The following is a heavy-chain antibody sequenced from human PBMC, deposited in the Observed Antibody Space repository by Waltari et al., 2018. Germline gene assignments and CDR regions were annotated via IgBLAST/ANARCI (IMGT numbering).Heavy chain of an antibody. Sequence: EVQLVESGGGLVQPGGSLRLSCVVSGINFSKDWMNWVRQAPGKGLEWVANIKPDGSEKYYVDSVKGRLTISRDNAKNSLFLQMNSLSVDDTGVYYCAINQYWGQGTLVTVSS. V-gene: IGHV3-7*01. CDR1: GINFSKDW. J-gene: IGHJ4*02. CDR3: AINQY. CDR2: IKPDGSEK.